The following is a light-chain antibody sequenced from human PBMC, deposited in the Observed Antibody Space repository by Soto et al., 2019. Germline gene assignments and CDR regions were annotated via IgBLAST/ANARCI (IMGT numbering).Light chain of an antibody. J-gene: IGKJ5*01. CDR3: QPRHTWLIT. Sequence: VLTQSPVTLSLSPGDRATLSCRASQSFRGLLAGYQQKPGQAPRLLIYDAYNRATGIPPRFSGSGSGTDFTLTISSLEPEDSAVCYCQPRHTWLITVGQGTRLEIK. V-gene: IGKV3-11*01. CDR1: QSFRGL. CDR2: DAY.